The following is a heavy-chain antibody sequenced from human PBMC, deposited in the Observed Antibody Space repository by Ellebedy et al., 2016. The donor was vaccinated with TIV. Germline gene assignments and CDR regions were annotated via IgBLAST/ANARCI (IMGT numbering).Heavy chain of an antibody. CDR3: ASLEMATILDAFDI. J-gene: IGHJ3*02. CDR2: IYYSGST. D-gene: IGHD5-24*01. CDR1: GGSISSSNNY. V-gene: IGHV4-39*01. Sequence: MPSETLSLTCIVSGGSISSSNNYWGWIRQPPGKGLEWIGSIYYSGSTYYNPSLKSRVTISVDTSKKQFSLKLSSVTAADTAVYYCASLEMATILDAFDIWGQGTKVTVSS.